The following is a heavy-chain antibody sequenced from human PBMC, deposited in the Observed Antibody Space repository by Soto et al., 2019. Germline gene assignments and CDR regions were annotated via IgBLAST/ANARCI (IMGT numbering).Heavy chain of an antibody. CDR2: ISAYNGNT. D-gene: IGHD3-10*01. CDR1: GYTFPSYG. CDR3: ARDLRGSGRSNYYYYYGMDV. J-gene: IGHJ6*02. Sequence: ASEQVSCKASGYTFPSYGISLVRLAPGQGLEWTGWISAYNGNTNYAQKFQGRVTITADESTSTAYMELSSLRSEDTAVYYCARDLRGSGRSNYYYYYGMDVWGQGTTVTVSS. V-gene: IGHV1-18*04.